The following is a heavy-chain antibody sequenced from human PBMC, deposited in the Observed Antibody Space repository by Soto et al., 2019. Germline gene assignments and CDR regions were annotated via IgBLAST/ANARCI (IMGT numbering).Heavy chain of an antibody. CDR1: GGSFSGYY. D-gene: IGHD6-6*01. Sequence: PSETLSLTCAVYGGSFSGYYWSWIRQPPGKGLEWIGEINHSGSTNYNPSLKSRVTISVDTSKNQFSLKLSSVTAAGTAVYYCERGLGIAARQRWFDPWGQGTLVTVSS. V-gene: IGHV4-34*01. J-gene: IGHJ5*02. CDR2: INHSGST. CDR3: ERGLGIAARQRWFDP.